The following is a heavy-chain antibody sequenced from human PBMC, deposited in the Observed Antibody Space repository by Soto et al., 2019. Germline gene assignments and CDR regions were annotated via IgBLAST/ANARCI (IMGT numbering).Heavy chain of an antibody. CDR2: IGAASDT. V-gene: IGHV3-13*01. Sequence: GGSLRLSCAASGFTFSNYDRHWVRQAPGEGLEWVSGIGAASDTYYPVSVQGRFTVSRDNAKKSLYLQMNSLRAGDTAVYYCARGVLGPGDYYYGMDVWGQGTTVTVYS. J-gene: IGHJ6*02. CDR3: ARGVLGPGDYYYGMDV. D-gene: IGHD7-27*01. CDR1: GFTFSNYD.